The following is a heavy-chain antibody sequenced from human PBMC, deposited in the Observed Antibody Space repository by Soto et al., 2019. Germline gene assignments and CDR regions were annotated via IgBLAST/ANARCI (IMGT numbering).Heavy chain of an antibody. V-gene: IGHV1-8*01. D-gene: IGHD5-12*01. CDR2: MNPNSGNT. Sequence: ASVKVSCKASGYTFTSYDINWVRQATGQGLEWMGWMNPNSGNTGYAQKFQGRVTMTRNTSISTAYMELSSLRSEDTAVYYCAITLVATSAASPKAPIAYWGQGTLVTVSS. CDR1: GYTFTSYD. J-gene: IGHJ4*02. CDR3: AITLVATSAASPKAPIAY.